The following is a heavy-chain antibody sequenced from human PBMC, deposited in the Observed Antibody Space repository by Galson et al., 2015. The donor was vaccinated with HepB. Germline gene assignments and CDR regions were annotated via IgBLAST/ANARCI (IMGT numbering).Heavy chain of an antibody. D-gene: IGHD6-13*01. CDR2: LSGTGGGT. V-gene: IGHV3-23*01. CDR1: GFTFSSCA. Sequence: SLRLSCAASGFTFSSCAMTWVRQAPGKGLEWVSVLSGTGGGTNYADAVKGRFTISRDNSKNTLYLQMNSLRAEDTAVYYCAKSRTSSWSHDALDVWGQGTMVTV. CDR3: AKSRTSSWSHDALDV. J-gene: IGHJ3*01.